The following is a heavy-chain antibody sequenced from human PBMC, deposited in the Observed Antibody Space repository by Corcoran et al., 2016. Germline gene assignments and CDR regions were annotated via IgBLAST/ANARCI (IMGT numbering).Heavy chain of an antibody. CDR1: GYSFTTNW. D-gene: IGHD6-19*01. J-gene: IGHJ4*02. Sequence: EVQLVQSGAEVKKPGESLKISCKGSGYSFTTNWIGWVRQMPGKGLEWMGIIYPGDSDTRYSPSFQGQVTISADKSISTAYLQWNSLKASDTAVYYCARNPHRSNGWYNWLFDYWGQGTLVTVSS. CDR3: ARNPHRSNGWYNWLFDY. CDR2: IYPGDSDT. V-gene: IGHV5-51*01.